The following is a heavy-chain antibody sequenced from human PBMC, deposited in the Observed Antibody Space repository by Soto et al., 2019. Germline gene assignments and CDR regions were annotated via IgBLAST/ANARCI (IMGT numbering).Heavy chain of an antibody. J-gene: IGHJ4*02. CDR3: ARDHYYDSSGYYYPADY. CDR1: GFTFSSYG. V-gene: IGHV3-33*01. CDR2: IWYDGSNK. D-gene: IGHD3-22*01. Sequence: GGSLRLSCAASGFTFSSYGMHWVRQAPGKGLEWVAVIWYDGSNKYCADSVKGRFTISRDNSKNTLYLQMNSLRAEDTAVYYCARDHYYDSSGYYYPADYWGQGTLVTVSS.